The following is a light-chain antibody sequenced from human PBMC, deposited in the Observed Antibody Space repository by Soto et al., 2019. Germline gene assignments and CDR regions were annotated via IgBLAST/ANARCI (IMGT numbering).Light chain of an antibody. Sequence: QFMLTQPPSVSGSLGQSVAVSCTGTSSDVGSYNRVSWYQQPPGTAPKLIIYEVNNRPSGVPDRFSGSKSGNTASLTISGLQAEDEADYYCSSFTTSTTYVFGTGTKVTVL. V-gene: IGLV2-18*02. CDR1: SSDVGSYNR. CDR3: SSFTTSTTYV. J-gene: IGLJ1*01. CDR2: EVN.